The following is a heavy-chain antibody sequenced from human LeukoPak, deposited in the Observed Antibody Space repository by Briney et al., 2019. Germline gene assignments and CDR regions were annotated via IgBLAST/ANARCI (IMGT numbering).Heavy chain of an antibody. J-gene: IGHJ3*02. D-gene: IGHD6-19*01. CDR2: VNSDGSST. CDR1: GFTFSSYW. V-gene: IGHV3-74*01. Sequence: GGSLRLSCAASGFTFSSYWMHWVRQAPGKGLVWVSRVNSDGSSTSYADSVKGRFTISRDNAKNTLYLQMNSLRAEDTAVYYCASRVQYSSGWYTKDMIIWGQGTMVTVSS. CDR3: ASRVQYSSGWYTKDMII.